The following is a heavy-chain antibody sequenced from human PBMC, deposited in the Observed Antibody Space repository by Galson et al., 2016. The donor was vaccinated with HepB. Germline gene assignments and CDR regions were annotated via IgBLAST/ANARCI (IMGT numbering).Heavy chain of an antibody. CDR1: GFPFSDNW. CDR2: INIDGSGK. J-gene: IGHJ5*02. Sequence: SLRLSCAASGFPFSDNWMSWVRQAPGKGLEWVANINIDGSGKYYVDSVKGRFPISRDNAKDTLYLQMNRLRPEDTALYYCSPVDGPWGQGTLVTVSS. CDR3: SPVDGP. V-gene: IGHV3-7*03. D-gene: IGHD2-21*01.